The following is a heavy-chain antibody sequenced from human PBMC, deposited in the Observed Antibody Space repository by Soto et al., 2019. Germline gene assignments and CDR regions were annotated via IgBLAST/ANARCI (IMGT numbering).Heavy chain of an antibody. D-gene: IGHD4-17*01. J-gene: IGHJ4*01. CDR1: GGTFSTFG. CDR3: AKSAPMDAGDKYYYDF. V-gene: IGHV1-69*13. CDR2: IIPFFGTA. Sequence: GASVKVSCKASGGTFSTFGISWVRQAPGQGLEWMGGIIPFFGTARYSQKSEDRITITADESTNTVYMDLRSLTSEDTAIYYCAKSAPMDAGDKYYYDFWGHGALVTVSS.